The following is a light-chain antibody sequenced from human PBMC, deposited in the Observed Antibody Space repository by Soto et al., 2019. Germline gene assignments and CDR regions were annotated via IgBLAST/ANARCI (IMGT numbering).Light chain of an antibody. CDR2: GAS. Sequence: EIVITHSPSTLSVSPVERATLSCMASQGISSNLAWYQQKPGQAPRLLILGASTRASGIPARFSGSGSGTDFTLTISRLEPEDFAVYYCKQYGSSGKFGQGTKVDIK. CDR3: KQYGSSGK. J-gene: IGKJ1*01. CDR1: QGISSN. V-gene: IGKV3-15*01.